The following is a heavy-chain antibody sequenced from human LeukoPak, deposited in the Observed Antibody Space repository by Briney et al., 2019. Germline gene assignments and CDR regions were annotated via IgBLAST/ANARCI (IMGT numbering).Heavy chain of an antibody. J-gene: IGHJ4*01. V-gene: IGHV4-59*01. D-gene: IGHD1-26*01. CDR3: AREDSGTSIDY. CDR2: IYYSGNT. Sequence: PSETLSLTCTVSGGSITSYYYTWVRQPPGKGREWIGYIYYSGNTNYNPSLKSRGTMSLDMSKNQFSLRLTSVTAADTAVYYCAREDSGTSIDYWGQGTLVTVSS. CDR1: GGSITSYY.